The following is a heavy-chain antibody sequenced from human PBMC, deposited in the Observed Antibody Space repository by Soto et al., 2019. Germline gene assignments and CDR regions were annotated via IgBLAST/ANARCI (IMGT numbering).Heavy chain of an antibody. D-gene: IGHD7-27*01. CDR1: GGSISSDY. CDR3: ARVPGP. V-gene: IGHV4-59*12. CDR2: IYYSGST. Sequence: PSETLSLTCTVSGGSISSDYWSWIRQPPGKGLEWIGYIYYSGSTHSNPSLKSRVIISVDRSKNQFSLKLSSVTAADTAVYYCARVPGPWGQGTLVTVSS. J-gene: IGHJ4*02.